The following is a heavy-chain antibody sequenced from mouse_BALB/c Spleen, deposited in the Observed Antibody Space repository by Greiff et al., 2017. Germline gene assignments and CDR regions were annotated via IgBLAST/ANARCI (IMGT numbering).Heavy chain of an antibody. D-gene: IGHD1-2*01. V-gene: IGHV3-2*02. CDR3: ARRGDYYGLAWFAY. CDR2: ISYSGST. CDR1: GYSITSDYA. Sequence: EVKLMESGPGLVKPSQSLSLTCTVTGYSITSDYAWNWIRQFPGNKLEWMGYISYSGSTSYNPSLKSRISITRDTSKNQFFLQLNSVTTEDTATYYCARRGDYYGLAWFAYWGQGTLVTVSA. J-gene: IGHJ3*01.